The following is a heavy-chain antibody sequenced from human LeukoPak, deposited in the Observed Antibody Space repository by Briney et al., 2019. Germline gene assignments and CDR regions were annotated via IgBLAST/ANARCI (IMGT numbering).Heavy chain of an antibody. D-gene: IGHD3-22*01. Sequence: GGSLRLSCAASGFTFSSYAMSWVRQAPGKGLEWVSAISDSGGSTYYADSVKGRFTISRDNSRNTLYLQMNSLRAEDTAVYYCAKGKYYYDSSGYFPFDYWGQGTLVTVSS. CDR1: GFTFSSYA. V-gene: IGHV3-23*01. J-gene: IGHJ4*02. CDR3: AKGKYYYDSSGYFPFDY. CDR2: ISDSGGST.